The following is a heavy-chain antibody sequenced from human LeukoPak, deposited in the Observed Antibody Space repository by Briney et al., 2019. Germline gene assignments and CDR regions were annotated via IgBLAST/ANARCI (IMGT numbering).Heavy chain of an antibody. CDR2: MNPNSGNT. J-gene: IGHJ4*02. D-gene: IGHD3-22*01. Sequence: ASVKVSCKASGYTFTSYDINWVRQATGQGLEWMGWMNPNSGNTGYAQKFQGRVTMTRNTSISTVYMELSSLRSEDTAVFYCARGQDDYYASSGYSYLFAYWGQGTLFTVSS. V-gene: IGHV1-8*01. CDR3: ARGQDDYYASSGYSYLFAY. CDR1: GYTFTSYD.